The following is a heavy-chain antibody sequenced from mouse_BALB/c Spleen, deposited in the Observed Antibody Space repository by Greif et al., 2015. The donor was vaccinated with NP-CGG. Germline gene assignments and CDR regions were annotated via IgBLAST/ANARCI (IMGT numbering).Heavy chain of an antibody. J-gene: IGHJ2*01. CDR1: GFSLTSYG. Sequence: VMLVESGPGLVAPSQSLSITCTISGFSLTSYGVHWVRQPPGKGLEWLVVIWSDGSTTYNSALKSRLSISKDNSKSQVFLKMNSLQTDDTAMYYCARRGRQGNSIFDYWGQGTTLTVSS. CDR2: IWSDGST. V-gene: IGHV2-6-1*01. CDR3: ARRGRQGNSIFDY. D-gene: IGHD2-1*01.